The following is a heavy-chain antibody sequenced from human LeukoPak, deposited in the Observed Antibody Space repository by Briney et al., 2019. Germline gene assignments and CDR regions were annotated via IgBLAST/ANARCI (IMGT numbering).Heavy chain of an antibody. D-gene: IGHD3-9*01. V-gene: IGHV3-23*01. CDR1: GFTFSNYA. CDR3: AKDVFELYDIYDH. CDR2: ISGNGGST. Sequence: PGGSLRISCIASGFTFSNYAMSWVRQAPGKGLEWVSAISGNGGSTFDADSVKGRFTISRDNSKNTLYLQMNSLRAEDTAIYYCAKDVFELYDIYDHWGQGTLVTVSS. J-gene: IGHJ4*02.